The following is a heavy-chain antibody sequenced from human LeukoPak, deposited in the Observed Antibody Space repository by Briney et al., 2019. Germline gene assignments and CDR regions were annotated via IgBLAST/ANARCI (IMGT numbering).Heavy chain of an antibody. CDR1: GGSISSGSYY. CDR3: ARGDYALWY. Sequence: SETLSLTCTVSGGSISSGSYYWSWLRQPAGTGLEWVGRIYTSGSTNYNPSLKSRVTISVDTYKNQFSLKLGSVTAADTAVYYCARGDYALWYWGQGTLVTVSS. V-gene: IGHV4-61*02. J-gene: IGHJ4*02. CDR2: IYTSGST. D-gene: IGHD4-17*01.